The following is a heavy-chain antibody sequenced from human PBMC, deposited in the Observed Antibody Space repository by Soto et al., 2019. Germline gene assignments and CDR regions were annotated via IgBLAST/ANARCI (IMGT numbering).Heavy chain of an antibody. CDR3: ARLEGLATISYYFDF. CDR1: DDSINSDKFY. CDR2: IYYRGNA. V-gene: IGHV4-39*01. Sequence: HLQLQESGPGLVKPSETLSLMCSVSDDSINSDKFYWGWIRQPPGKGLEWIGSIYYRGNAYYNPSLKTRVTIYLDKSKSQFSLKLNSVTAADSAVYFCARLEGLATISYYFDFWGPGALVTVSS. D-gene: IGHD3-9*01. J-gene: IGHJ4*02.